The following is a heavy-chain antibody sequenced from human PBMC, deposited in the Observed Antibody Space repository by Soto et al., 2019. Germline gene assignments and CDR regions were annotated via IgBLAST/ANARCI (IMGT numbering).Heavy chain of an antibody. CDR3: ARASTPDSTGYDY. CDR1: GFNLSDHY. J-gene: IGHJ4*02. D-gene: IGHD3-3*01. Sequence: EVQLVESGGGLVQPGGSLRLSCAASGFNLSDHYLDWVRQAPGKGLEWVGRSRNRVKSFTTAYAASVRGRFTFSRDDSTNSLYLQMNSLKTDDTAVYYCARASTPDSTGYDYWGQGTLVTVSS. V-gene: IGHV3-72*01. CDR2: SRNRVKSFTT.